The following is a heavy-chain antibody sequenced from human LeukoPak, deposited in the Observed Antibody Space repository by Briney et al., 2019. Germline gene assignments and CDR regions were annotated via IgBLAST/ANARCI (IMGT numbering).Heavy chain of an antibody. J-gene: IGHJ6*03. CDR1: GYTFIGYY. Sequence: ASVKVSCKASGYTFIGYYMHWVRQAPGQGLEWMGWINPNSGGTNYAQKFQGRVTMTRDTSISTAYMELSRLRSDDTAVYYCARNGLLFYYYYMDVWGKGTTVTVSS. CDR2: INPNSGGT. D-gene: IGHD3/OR15-3a*01. V-gene: IGHV1-2*02. CDR3: ARNGLLFYYYYMDV.